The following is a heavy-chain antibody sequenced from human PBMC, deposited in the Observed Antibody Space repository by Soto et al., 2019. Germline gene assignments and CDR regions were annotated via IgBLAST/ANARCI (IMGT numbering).Heavy chain of an antibody. D-gene: IGHD1-20*01. CDR2: IYHGGTT. J-gene: IGHJ4*02. CDR1: GGSISSGGYS. V-gene: IGHV4-30-2*01. CDR3: ARAMTGTTPDY. Sequence: SETLSLTCAVSGGSISSGGYSWSWIRQPPGKGLEWIGYIYHGGTTYYDPSLKSRVTISVDTSKSQFSLKLTSVTAADTAVYYCARAMTGTTPDYWGQGTLVTVSS.